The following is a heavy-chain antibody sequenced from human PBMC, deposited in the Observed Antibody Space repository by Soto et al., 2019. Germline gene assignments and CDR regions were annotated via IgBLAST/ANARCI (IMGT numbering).Heavy chain of an antibody. CDR2: VFPGGPT. D-gene: IGHD3-10*01. CDR1: GDPITSYF. V-gene: IGHV4-4*07. CDR3: ARTLSGFTYGSRQFYFDY. Sequence: QVQLQESGPGLVKPSETLSLICTVSGDPITSYFWTWLRQPAGKGLERIGHVFPGGPTSHNSSLKSRVSMSIDTSKNQFSLTLTSVTAADTAVYYCARTLSGFTYGSRQFYFDYWGQGTLVTVSS. J-gene: IGHJ4*02.